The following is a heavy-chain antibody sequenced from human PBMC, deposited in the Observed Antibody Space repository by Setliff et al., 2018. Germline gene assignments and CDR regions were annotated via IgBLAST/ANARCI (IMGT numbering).Heavy chain of an antibody. CDR1: GYTFSHSG. D-gene: IGHD2-2*01. J-gene: IGHJ1*01. V-gene: IGHV1-18*01. CDR3: SRLVRYCSRTTCQTASGAEL. Sequence: GASVKVSCKASGYTFSHSGITWVRQAPGRGLEWMGWISAYTGNTNYAQKLQGRVTMTTDSSTNTAYLELRGLTSDDTAVYYCSRLVRYCSRTTCQTASGAELWGQGTLVTVSS. CDR2: ISAYTGNT.